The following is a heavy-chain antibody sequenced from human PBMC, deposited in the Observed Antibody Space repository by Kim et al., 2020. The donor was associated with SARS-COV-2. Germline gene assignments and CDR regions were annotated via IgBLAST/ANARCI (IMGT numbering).Heavy chain of an antibody. D-gene: IGHD3-3*01. CDR2: IYPGDSDT. Sequence: GESLKISCKGSGYSFTSYWIGWVRQMPGKGLEWMGIIYPGDSDTRYSPSFQGQVTISADKSISTAYLQWSSLKASDTAMYYCARRLSYDFWSGYYWFDPWGQGTLVTVSS. CDR1: GYSFTSYW. V-gene: IGHV5-51*01. CDR3: ARRLSYDFWSGYYWFDP. J-gene: IGHJ5*02.